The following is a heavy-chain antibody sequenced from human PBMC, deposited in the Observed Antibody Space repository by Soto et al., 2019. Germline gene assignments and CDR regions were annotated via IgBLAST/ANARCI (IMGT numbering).Heavy chain of an antibody. CDR1: GYNFTSYW. CDR2: IYPGDSDT. V-gene: IGHV5-51*01. Sequence: GESLKISCKGSGYNFTSYWIGWVRQVPGKGLEWMGIIYPGDSDTRYSPSFQGQVTISADKSISTAYLQWSSLKASDTAMYYCAGGGVRGVITRTRDYYGMDVWGQGTTVTVSS. CDR3: AGGGVRGVITRTRDYYGMDV. J-gene: IGHJ6*02. D-gene: IGHD3-10*01.